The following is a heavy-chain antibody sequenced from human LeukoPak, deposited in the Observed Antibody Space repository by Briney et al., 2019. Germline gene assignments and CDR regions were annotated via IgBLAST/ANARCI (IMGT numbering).Heavy chain of an antibody. Sequence: GASVKVSCKASGYPFSGYRISWVRQAPGQGLEWMWWITTYNGNTNCAQKFQGRVTMTTDTSTTTAYMELRSLRSDDTAVYYCARALYDSDGYPGGDYWGQGTLVTVSS. D-gene: IGHD3-22*01. V-gene: IGHV1-18*01. CDR1: GYPFSGYR. CDR2: ITTYNGNT. J-gene: IGHJ4*02. CDR3: ARALYDSDGYPGGDY.